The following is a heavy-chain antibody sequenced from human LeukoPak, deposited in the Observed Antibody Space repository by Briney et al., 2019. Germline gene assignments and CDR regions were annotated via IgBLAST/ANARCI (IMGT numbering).Heavy chain of an antibody. CDR1: GFTFSSYW. D-gene: IGHD2-21*02. CDR2: IKSDGSST. V-gene: IGHV3-74*01. Sequence: GGSLRLSCAASGFTFSSYWMHWVRQAPGKGLVWVSRIKSDGSSTSYADSVKGRFTISRDNAKNTLYLQMNGLRAEDTAVYYCARAGNHCGGDCYSFVDYWGQGTLVTVSS. CDR3: ARAGNHCGGDCYSFVDY. J-gene: IGHJ4*02.